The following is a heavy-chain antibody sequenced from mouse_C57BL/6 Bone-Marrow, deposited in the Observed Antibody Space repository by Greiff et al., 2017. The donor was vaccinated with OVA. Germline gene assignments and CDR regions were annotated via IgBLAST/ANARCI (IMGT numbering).Heavy chain of an antibody. V-gene: IGHV1-69*01. CDR2: IDPSDSYT. Sequence: QVQLQQPGAELVMPGASVKLSCKASGSTFTSYWMHWVKQRPGQGLEWIGEIDPSDSYTNYNQKFKGKSTLTVDKSSSTAYMQLSSLTSEDSAVYYCARRREGYFDVWGTGTTVTVSS. J-gene: IGHJ1*03. CDR3: ARRREGYFDV. CDR1: GSTFTSYW.